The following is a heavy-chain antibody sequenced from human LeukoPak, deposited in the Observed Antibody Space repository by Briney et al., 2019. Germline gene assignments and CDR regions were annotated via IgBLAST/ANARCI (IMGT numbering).Heavy chain of an antibody. CDR3: TRDRGTYNWFDP. CDR2: IDKKDNLYAT. V-gene: IGHV3-73*01. CDR1: GFTFSGSA. J-gene: IGHJ5*02. D-gene: IGHD2-15*01. Sequence: GGSLKLSCAASGFTFSGSAVHWVRQSSGRGLEWVGHIDKKDNLYATAYAESVKGRFTISRDDSKDTAFLHMDSLKTEDTALYYCTRDRGTYNWFDPWGQGTLVTVSS.